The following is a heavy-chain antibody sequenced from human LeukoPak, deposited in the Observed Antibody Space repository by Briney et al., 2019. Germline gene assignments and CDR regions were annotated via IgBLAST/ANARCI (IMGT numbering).Heavy chain of an antibody. CDR3: ARVVGYCTNGVCYRTRDAFDI. D-gene: IGHD2-8*01. CDR1: GGSFSGYY. V-gene: IGHV4-34*01. CDR2: INHSGST. Sequence: PSETLSLTCAVYGGSFSGYYWSWIRQPSGKGLEWIGEINHSGSTNYNPSLKSRVTISVDTSKNQFSLKLSSVTAADTAVYYCARVVGYCTNGVCYRTRDAFDIWGQGTMVTVSS. J-gene: IGHJ3*02.